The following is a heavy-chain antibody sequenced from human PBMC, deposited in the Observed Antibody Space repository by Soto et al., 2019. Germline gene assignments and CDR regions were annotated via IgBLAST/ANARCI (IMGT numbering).Heavy chain of an antibody. CDR3: ARLKGERWSYVKVYYGMDV. CDR1: GGSISSSSYY. Sequence: PSETLSLTCTVSGGSISSSSYYWGWIRQPPGKGLEWIGSIYYSGSTYYNPSLKSRVTISVDTSKNQFSLKLSSVTAADTAVYYCARLKGERWSYVKVYYGMDVWGQGTTVTVSS. CDR2: IYYSGST. J-gene: IGHJ6*02. D-gene: IGHD1-26*01. V-gene: IGHV4-39*01.